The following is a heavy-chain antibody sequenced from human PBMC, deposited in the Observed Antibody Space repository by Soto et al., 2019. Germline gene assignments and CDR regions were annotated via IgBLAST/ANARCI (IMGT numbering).Heavy chain of an antibody. CDR3: AKVSSSWYAGFFDL. J-gene: IGHJ4*02. CDR1: GFTFISHA. V-gene: IGHV3-23*01. D-gene: IGHD6-13*01. Sequence: PGGSLRLSCTASGFTFISHAMTWVLQAPWKGLEWVSGLSDSGDSIYYADSVKGRFTIYRDNSMNTLYLQMNTLRVEDTAVYYCAKVSSSWYAGFFDLWSQGTLVTVSS. CDR2: LSDSGDSI.